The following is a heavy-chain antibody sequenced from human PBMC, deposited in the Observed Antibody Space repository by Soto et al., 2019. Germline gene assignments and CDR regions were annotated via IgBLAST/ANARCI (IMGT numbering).Heavy chain of an antibody. D-gene: IGHD5-12*01. Sequence: PSETLSLTCTVSGASISTYYWTWIRQPPGKGLEWIGYIYYNGNTNYNPSLKSRVTISVDTSKNQFSLKLNSVTAVDTALYYCARDSGSGYDPLDHWGQGTLVTVSS. V-gene: IGHV4-59*01. CDR3: ARDSGSGYDPLDH. CDR2: IYYNGNT. J-gene: IGHJ4*02. CDR1: GASISTYY.